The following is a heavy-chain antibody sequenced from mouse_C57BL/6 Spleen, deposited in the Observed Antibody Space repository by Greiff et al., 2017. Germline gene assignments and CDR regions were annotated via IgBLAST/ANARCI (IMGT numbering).Heavy chain of an antibody. D-gene: IGHD2-2*01. CDR3: ARKIYYGYDGYAMDY. CDR1: GYAFSSSW. J-gene: IGHJ4*01. V-gene: IGHV1-82*01. Sequence: VQLQQSGPELVKPGASVKISCKASGYAFSSSWMNWVKQRPGKGLEWIGRIYPGDGATNYNGKFKGKATLTADKSSSTAYMQLSSLTSEDSAVYFCARKIYYGYDGYAMDYWGQGTSVTVSS. CDR2: IYPGDGAT.